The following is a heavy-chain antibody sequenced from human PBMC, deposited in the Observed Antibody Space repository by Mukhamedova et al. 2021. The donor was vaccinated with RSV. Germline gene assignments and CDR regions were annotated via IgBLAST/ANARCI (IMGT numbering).Heavy chain of an antibody. CDR1: SYA. CDR3: ASNSYGPFDY. J-gene: IGHJ4*02. D-gene: IGHD5-18*01. Sequence: SYAMHWVRQAPGKGLEWVAVISYDGSNKYYADSVKGRFTISRDNSKNTLYVQMNSLRPEDTAVHYCASNSYGPFDYWGQGTLVTV. V-gene: IGHV3-30*04. CDR2: ISYDGSNK.